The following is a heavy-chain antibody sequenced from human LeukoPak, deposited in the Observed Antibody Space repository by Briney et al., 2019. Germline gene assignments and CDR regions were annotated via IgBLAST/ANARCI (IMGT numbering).Heavy chain of an antibody. CDR1: GYTFTSYY. J-gene: IGHJ3*02. CDR2: INPSGGST. V-gene: IGHV1-46*01. D-gene: IGHD3-10*01. Sequence: EASVKVSCKASGYTFTSYYMHWVRQAPGQGLEWMGIINPSGGSTSYAQKFQGRVTMTRDTSTSTVYMELSSLRSEDTAVYYCARALAQYYYGSGSYNDAFDIWGQGTTVTVSS. CDR3: ARALAQYYYGSGSYNDAFDI.